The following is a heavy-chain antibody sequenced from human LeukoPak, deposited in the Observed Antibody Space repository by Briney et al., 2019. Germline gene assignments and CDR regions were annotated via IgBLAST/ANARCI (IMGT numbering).Heavy chain of an antibody. CDR3: ARHEKLGQFDY. CDR2: VYYSGST. V-gene: IGHV4-59*08. Sequence: SETLSLTCTVSSGSTSSYYWSWIRQPPGKGLEWIGYVYYSGSTNYNPSLKSRVTISVDTSKNQFSLKLSSVTAADTAVYYCARHEKLGQFDYWGQGTLVTVSS. D-gene: IGHD3-10*01. J-gene: IGHJ4*02. CDR1: SGSTSSYY.